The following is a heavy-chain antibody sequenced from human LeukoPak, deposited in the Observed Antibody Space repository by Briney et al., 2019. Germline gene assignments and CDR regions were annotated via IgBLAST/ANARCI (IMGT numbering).Heavy chain of an antibody. CDR3: GRVYCGGNCYSPPLPDY. J-gene: IGHJ4*02. D-gene: IGHD2-21*02. V-gene: IGHV3-33*01. CDR2: IWYDGSNK. CDR1: GFTFSSYG. Sequence: GGSLRLSCAASGFTFSSYGMQWVRQAPGKGLDWVAGIWYDGSNKNYADSVKGRFTISRDNSKNTLFLQMNSLRAEDTAVYYCGRVYCGGNCYSPPLPDYWGQGTLVTVSS.